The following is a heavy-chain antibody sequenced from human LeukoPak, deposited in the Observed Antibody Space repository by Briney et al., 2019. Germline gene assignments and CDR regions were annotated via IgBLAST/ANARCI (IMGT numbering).Heavy chain of an antibody. Sequence: GGSLRLSCAASGFTFSSSGFHWVRQAPGKGLEWVAFISFDGSYDYYADSVKGRFTISRDNAKNSLYLQMNSLRAEDTAVYYCARDRLIMVRGLPDYWGQGTLVTVSS. CDR1: GFTFSSSG. V-gene: IGHV3-30*14. CDR2: ISFDGSYD. D-gene: IGHD3-10*01. CDR3: ARDRLIMVRGLPDY. J-gene: IGHJ4*02.